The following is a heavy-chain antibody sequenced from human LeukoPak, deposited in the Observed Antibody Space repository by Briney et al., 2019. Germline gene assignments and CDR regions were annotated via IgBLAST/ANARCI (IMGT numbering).Heavy chain of an antibody. CDR1: GYTFTGYY. V-gene: IGHV1-2*02. Sequence: ASVKVSCKASGYTFTGYYMHWVRQAPGQGLEWMGWINPNSGGTNYAQKFQGRVTMTRDTSISTAYMELCRLRSDDTAVYYCARDLLAYCGGDCYSIDRWGQGTLVTVSS. CDR3: ARDLLAYCGGDCYSIDR. D-gene: IGHD2-21*01. CDR2: INPNSGGT. J-gene: IGHJ5*02.